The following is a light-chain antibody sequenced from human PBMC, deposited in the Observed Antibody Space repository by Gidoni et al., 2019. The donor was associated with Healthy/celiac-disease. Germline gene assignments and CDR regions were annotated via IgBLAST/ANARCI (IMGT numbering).Light chain of an antibody. J-gene: IGLJ1*01. CDR3: SSYAGSNNYV. V-gene: IGLV2-8*01. Sequence: QSALTPPPSASGSPGQSVTISCTGTSSDVGGYNYVSWYQQHPGKAPKLMIYEVSKRPSGVPDRFSGSKSGNMASLTVSGLQAEDEADYYCSSYAGSNNYVFGTGTKVTVL. CDR2: EVS. CDR1: SSDVGGYNY.